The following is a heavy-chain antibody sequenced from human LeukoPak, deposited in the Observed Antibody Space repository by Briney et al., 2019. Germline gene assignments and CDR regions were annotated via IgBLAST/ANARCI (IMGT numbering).Heavy chain of an antibody. CDR2: ISSSGSTI. CDR1: GFTFSSYE. D-gene: IGHD3-9*01. J-gene: IGHJ4*02. Sequence: GGSLRLSCAASGFTFSSYEMNWVRQAPGKGLEWVSYISSSGSTIYYADSVKGRFTISRDNAKNSLYLQMNSLRPEDTAVYYCAKDRRRDDVLTGSFSDWGQGTLVTVSS. CDR3: AKDRRRDDVLTGSFSD. V-gene: IGHV3-48*03.